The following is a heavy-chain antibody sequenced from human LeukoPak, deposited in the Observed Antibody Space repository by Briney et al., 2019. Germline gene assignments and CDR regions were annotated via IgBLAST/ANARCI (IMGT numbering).Heavy chain of an antibody. CDR1: GGPITSTHYY. D-gene: IGHD1-14*01. CDR3: ARLNKPGWFDP. Sequence: SETLSLTCTVSGGPITSTHYYWGWIRQPPGKGLEWIGSIYYTGTTNYNPSLENRVTIFVDTSKNHFSLKLSSVTAADTAVYYCARLNKPGWFDPWGQGTLVTVSS. J-gene: IGHJ5*02. CDR2: IYYTGTT. V-gene: IGHV4-39*02.